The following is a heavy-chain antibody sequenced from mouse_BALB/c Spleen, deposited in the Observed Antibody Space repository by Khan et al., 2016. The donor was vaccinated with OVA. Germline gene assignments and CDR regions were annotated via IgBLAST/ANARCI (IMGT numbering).Heavy chain of an antibody. J-gene: IGHJ3*01. D-gene: IGHD1-1*01. Sequence: QVQLQQSGAELARPGASVKMSCKASGYIFTNYMMHWVKQRPGQGLEWIGDINPSNDYSNYNQNFKDKATLTADKSSSTAYMQLSSLTSEDSAIYYCARGGYGSFGFWGQVTLVTVSA. CDR1: GYIFTNYM. CDR2: INPSNDYS. V-gene: IGHV1-4*01. CDR3: ARGGYGSFGF.